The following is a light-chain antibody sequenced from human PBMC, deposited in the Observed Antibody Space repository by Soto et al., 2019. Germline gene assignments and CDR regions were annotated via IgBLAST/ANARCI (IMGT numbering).Light chain of an antibody. J-gene: IGKJ1*01. Sequence: EIVLTQSPATLSSFPGDRVTLSCRASQSLSRSSLAWFQQKPGRAPRLLIYGATSSATGTPDRFSGSGSGTDFLLTSRLQEHDDFAVYYRQHDGSSSRTFGQGTKVDIK. CDR2: GAT. CDR3: QHDGSSSRT. V-gene: IGKV3-20*01. CDR1: QSLSRSS.